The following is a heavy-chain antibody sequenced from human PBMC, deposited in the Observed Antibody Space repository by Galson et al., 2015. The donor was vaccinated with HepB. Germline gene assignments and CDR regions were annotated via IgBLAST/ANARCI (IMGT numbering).Heavy chain of an antibody. CDR2: ISAYNGNT. J-gene: IGHJ6*03. CDR3: ARVLVPAALSYYYYYMDV. V-gene: IGHV1-18*01. Sequence: SVKVSCKASGYTFTSYGISWVRQAPGQGLEWMGWISAYNGNTNYAQKLQGRVTMTTDTSTSTAYMELRSLRSDDTAVYYCARVLVPAALSYYYYYMDVWGKGTTVTVSS. CDR1: GYTFTSYG. D-gene: IGHD2-2*01.